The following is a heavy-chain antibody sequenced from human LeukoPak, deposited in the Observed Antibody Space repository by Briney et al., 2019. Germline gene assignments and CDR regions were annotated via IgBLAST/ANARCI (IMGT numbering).Heavy chain of an antibody. CDR3: ARTYCGGDCYAFDI. D-gene: IGHD2-21*01. CDR2: IIPIFGTA. J-gene: IGHJ3*02. Sequence: PVKVSCKASGGTFSSYAISWVRQAPGQGLEWMGGIIPIFGTANYAQKFQGRVTITADESTSTAYMELSSLRSEDTAVYYCARTYCGGDCYAFDIWGQGTMVTVSS. V-gene: IGHV1-69*13. CDR1: GGTFSSYA.